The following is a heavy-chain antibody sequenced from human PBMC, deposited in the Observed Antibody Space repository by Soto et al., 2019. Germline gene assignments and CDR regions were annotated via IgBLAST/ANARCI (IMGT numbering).Heavy chain of an antibody. CDR1: GFTFSSYA. Sequence: GGSLRLSCAASGFTFSSYAMHWVRQAPGKGLEWVAVISYDGSNKYYSDSVKGRFTISRDNSKNTLYLQMNSLRAEDTAVYYCARSTVTPSYYYYGMDVWGQGTTVTVSS. CDR2: ISYDGSNK. D-gene: IGHD4-4*01. CDR3: ARSTVTPSYYYYGMDV. V-gene: IGHV3-30-3*01. J-gene: IGHJ6*02.